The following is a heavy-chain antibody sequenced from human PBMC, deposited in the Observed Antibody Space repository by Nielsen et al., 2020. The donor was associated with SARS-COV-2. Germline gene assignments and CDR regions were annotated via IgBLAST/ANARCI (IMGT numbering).Heavy chain of an antibody. Sequence: ASVKVSCKASGYTFTSYAMNWVRQAPGQGLEWMGWINTNTGNPTYAQGFTGRLVFSLDTSVSTAYLQISSLKAEDTAVYYCARLGVNAMALHHRLFDYWGQGTLVTVSS. D-gene: IGHD3-16*01. J-gene: IGHJ4*02. V-gene: IGHV7-4-1*02. CDR1: GYTFTSYA. CDR2: INTNTGNP. CDR3: ARLGVNAMALHHRLFDY.